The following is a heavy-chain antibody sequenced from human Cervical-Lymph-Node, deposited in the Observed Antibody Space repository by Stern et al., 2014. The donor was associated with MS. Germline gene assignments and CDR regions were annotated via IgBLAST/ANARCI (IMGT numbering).Heavy chain of an antibody. CDR3: VRQEGSRHYGLDV. Sequence: EVQLVQSGAAVKKSGESLKISCKGSGYSFPAYWIDCVRQMPGKGLEWLGIIYPGDSDIRYSPAFQGQVTISADKSTRTAYLQWSSLKASDTAMYYCVRQEGSRHYGLDVWGQGTTVTVSS. J-gene: IGHJ6*02. D-gene: IGHD6-6*01. CDR1: GYSFPAYW. CDR2: IYPGDSDI. V-gene: IGHV5-51*01.